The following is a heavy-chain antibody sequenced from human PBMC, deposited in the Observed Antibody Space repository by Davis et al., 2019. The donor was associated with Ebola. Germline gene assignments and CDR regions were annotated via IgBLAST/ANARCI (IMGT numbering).Heavy chain of an antibody. Sequence: AASVQVSCKASGYTFTRYGISWVRQAPGQGLEWMGWISAYNGNTNYAQNLKGRVTMTTDTSTSTAYMEVRSLRYDDTAVYYCARAVTMVLPSGWFDPWGQGTLVTVSS. CDR1: GYTFTRYG. D-gene: IGHD3-10*01. J-gene: IGHJ5*02. V-gene: IGHV1-18*01. CDR2: ISAYNGNT. CDR3: ARAVTMVLPSGWFDP.